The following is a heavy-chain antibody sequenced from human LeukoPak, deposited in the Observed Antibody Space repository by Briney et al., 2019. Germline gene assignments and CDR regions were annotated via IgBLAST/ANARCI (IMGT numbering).Heavy chain of an antibody. D-gene: IGHD1-1*01. CDR3: ARFSSERMGTDY. CDR2: INHSGST. Sequence: SETLSLTCAVYGGSFSGYYRSWIRQLPGKGLEWIGEINHSGSTNYNPSLKSRVTISVDTSKNQFSLKLSSVTAADTAVYYCARFSSERMGTDYWGQGTLVTVSS. J-gene: IGHJ4*02. CDR1: GGSFSGYY. V-gene: IGHV4-34*01.